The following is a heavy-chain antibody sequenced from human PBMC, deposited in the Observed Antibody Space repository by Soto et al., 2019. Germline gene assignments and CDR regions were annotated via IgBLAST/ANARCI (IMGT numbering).Heavy chain of an antibody. D-gene: IGHD6-19*01. Sequence: GASVKVSCKASGYTFTSYGISWVRQAPGQELEWMGWISAYNGNTNYAQKLQGRVTMTTDTSTSTAYMELRSLRSDDTAVYYCARVVAVAGTVGYYYYGMDVWGQGTTVTVSS. CDR2: ISAYNGNT. CDR3: ARVVAVAGTVGYYYYGMDV. CDR1: GYTFTSYG. J-gene: IGHJ6*02. V-gene: IGHV1-18*04.